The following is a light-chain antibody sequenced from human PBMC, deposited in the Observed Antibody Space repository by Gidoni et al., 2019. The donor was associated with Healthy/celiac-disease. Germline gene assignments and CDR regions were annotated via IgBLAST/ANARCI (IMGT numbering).Light chain of an antibody. J-gene: IGKJ5*01. CDR1: QSISSW. CDR2: KAS. V-gene: IGKV1-5*03. Sequence: DIQMTQSPSTLSASVGDRVTITCRASQSISSWLAWYQQKPGKAPKLRIYKASSLESGVPSSFSGSGSGTEFTLTISSLQPDDFATYYCQQYNSYPITFGQGTRLEIK. CDR3: QQYNSYPIT.